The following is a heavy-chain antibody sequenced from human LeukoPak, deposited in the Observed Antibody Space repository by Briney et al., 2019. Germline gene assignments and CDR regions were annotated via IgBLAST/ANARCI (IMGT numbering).Heavy chain of an antibody. J-gene: IGHJ5*02. CDR2: ISYDGSNK. D-gene: IGHD6-6*01. CDR3: ARDTLYGAGYSSSYA. Sequence: GRSLRLSCAASGFTFSSYGMHWVRQAPGKGLEWVAVISYDGSNKYYADSVKGRFTISRDNSKNTLYLQMNSLRAEDTAVYYCARDTLYGAGYSSSYAWGQGTLVTVSS. CDR1: GFTFSSYG. V-gene: IGHV3-30*03.